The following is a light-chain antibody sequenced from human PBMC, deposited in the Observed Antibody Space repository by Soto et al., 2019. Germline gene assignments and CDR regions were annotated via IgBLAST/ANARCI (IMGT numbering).Light chain of an antibody. Sequence: DIQMTQSPSSLSASVGDRVTITCRASQSITSYLNWYQQKPGKAPKLLIYAASSLQSGAPSRFSGSGSGTDFTLTISSLQPEDFATYDCQQSYSTPLTFGGGTKVESK. J-gene: IGKJ4*01. CDR1: QSITSY. CDR3: QQSYSTPLT. V-gene: IGKV1-39*01. CDR2: AAS.